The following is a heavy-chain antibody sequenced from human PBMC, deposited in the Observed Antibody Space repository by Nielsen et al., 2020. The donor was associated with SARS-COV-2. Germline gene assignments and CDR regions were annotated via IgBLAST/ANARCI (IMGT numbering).Heavy chain of an antibody. CDR3: ARTHYRGYSGYAPPYYFDY. CDR2: IYPGDPDT. D-gene: IGHD5-12*01. Sequence: VRQMPGKGLEWMGIIYPGDPDTRYSPSFQGQVTISADKSISTAYLQWSSLKASDTAMYYCARTHYRGYSGYAPPYYFDYWGQGTLVTVSS. J-gene: IGHJ4*02. V-gene: IGHV5-51*01.